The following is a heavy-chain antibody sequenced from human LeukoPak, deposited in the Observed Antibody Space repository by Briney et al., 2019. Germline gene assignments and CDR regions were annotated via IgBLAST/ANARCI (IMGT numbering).Heavy chain of an antibody. CDR2: MKEDGSDE. J-gene: IGHJ1*01. D-gene: IGHD3-16*01. CDR3: VVGGAGGGYFPN. Sequence: GGSLRLFCAAHEFGFSSSTMSWVRQAAGKGLEWVAKMKEDGSDEEYVDAVKGRFTISRDNAKNSLYLQMNSLRPEDTAVYFCVVGGAGGGYFPNWGQGSLVIVSS. V-gene: IGHV3-7*01. CDR1: EFGFSSST.